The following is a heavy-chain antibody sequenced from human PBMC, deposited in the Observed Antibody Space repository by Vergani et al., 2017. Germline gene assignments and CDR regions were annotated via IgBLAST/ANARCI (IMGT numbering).Heavy chain of an antibody. Sequence: QVQLVESGGGLVKPGGSLRLSCAASGFTFSDYYMSWIRQAPGKGLEWVSYISSSGSTIYYADSVKGRFTISRDNAKNSLYLQMNSLSAEDTAVYYCARLGYYYDSSGYRKLSYYFDYWGQGTLVTVSS. CDR1: GFTFSDYY. D-gene: IGHD3-22*01. V-gene: IGHV3-11*01. CDR2: ISSSGSTI. CDR3: ARLGYYYDSSGYRKLSYYFDY. J-gene: IGHJ4*02.